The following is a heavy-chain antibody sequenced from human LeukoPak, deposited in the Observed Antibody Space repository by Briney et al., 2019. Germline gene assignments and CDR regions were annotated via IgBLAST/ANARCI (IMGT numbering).Heavy chain of an antibody. Sequence: GGSLRLSCAASGFTFSSYSMNWVRQAPGKGLEWFSYISSSRSTIYYADSVKGRFTISRDNAKNSLYLQMNSLRGEDTAVYYCAREYYYDSSGYWHFDYWGQGTLVTVSS. CDR3: AREYYYDSSGYWHFDY. D-gene: IGHD3-22*01. CDR2: ISSSRSTI. CDR1: GFTFSSYS. J-gene: IGHJ4*02. V-gene: IGHV3-48*01.